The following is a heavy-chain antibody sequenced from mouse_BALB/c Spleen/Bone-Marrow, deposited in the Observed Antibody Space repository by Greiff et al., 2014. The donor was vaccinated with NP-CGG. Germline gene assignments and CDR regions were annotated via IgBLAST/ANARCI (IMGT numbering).Heavy chain of an antibody. D-gene: IGHD1-1*01. Sequence: VQLKESGGGLVQPGGSLKLSCAASGFTFSSYTMSWVRQTPEKRLEWVAYISNGGGSTYYPDTVKGRFTISRDNAKNTLYPQMSSLKSEDTAMYYCARHGGSRGYYFDYWGQGTTLTVSS. CDR1: GFTFSSYT. CDR3: ARHGGSRGYYFDY. V-gene: IGHV5-12-2*01. CDR2: ISNGGGST. J-gene: IGHJ2*01.